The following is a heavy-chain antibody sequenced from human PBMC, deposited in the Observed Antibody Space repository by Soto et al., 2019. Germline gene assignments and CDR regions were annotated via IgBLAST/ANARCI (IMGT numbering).Heavy chain of an antibody. CDR2: IFHSGST. CDR3: VGLNRGRVNWFDP. CDR1: NVSISSTYY. J-gene: IGHJ5*02. V-gene: IGHV4-4*02. Sequence: SETLSLTCTVSNVSISSTYYWTWVRLPPGKGLEWIGEIFHSGSTYYNPSLQSRVTISVDKSKNQFSLKLDSVTAADTAIYYCVGLNRGRVNWFDPWGQGTLVTVSS.